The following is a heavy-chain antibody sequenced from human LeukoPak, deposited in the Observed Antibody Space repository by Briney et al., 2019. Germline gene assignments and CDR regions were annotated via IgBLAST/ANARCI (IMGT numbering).Heavy chain of an antibody. D-gene: IGHD5-12*01. CDR2: ISTGGSTT. J-gene: IGHJ4*02. CDR1: GFTFRSYA. CDR3: AKSLTWLRGSDY. V-gene: IGHV3-23*01. Sequence: GGSLRLSCAASGFTFRSYAMSWVRQAPGKGLEWVAGISTGGSTTFYADSVKGRFTISRDNSKNTLSLQMNSLGAEDTALYYCAKSLTWLRGSDYWGQGTLVTVSS.